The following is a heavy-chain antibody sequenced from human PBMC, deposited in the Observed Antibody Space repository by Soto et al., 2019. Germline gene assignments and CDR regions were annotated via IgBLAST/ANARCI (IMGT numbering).Heavy chain of an antibody. J-gene: IGHJ5*02. V-gene: IGHV4-34*01. CDR3: ARGLVGRITIFGVVTSQRWFDP. D-gene: IGHD3-3*01. Sequence: SETLSLTCAVYGGSFSGYYWSWIRQPPGKGLEWIGEINHSGSTNYNPSLKSRVTISVDTSKNQFSLKLSSVTAADMAVYYCARGLVGRITIFGVVTSQRWFDPWGQGTLVTVSS. CDR2: INHSGST. CDR1: GGSFSGYY.